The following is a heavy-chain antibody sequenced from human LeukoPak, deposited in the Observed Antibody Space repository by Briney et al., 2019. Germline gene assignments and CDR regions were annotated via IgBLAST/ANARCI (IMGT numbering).Heavy chain of an antibody. CDR1: GFTFSSYA. V-gene: IGHV3-23*01. CDR3: AKEHMAAAVYYFDY. CDR2: ISGSGGST. Sequence: HTGGSLRLSCAASGFTFSSYAMSWVRQAPGKGLNWVSSISGSGGSTYYADSVKGRFTISRDNSKNTLYLQMNSLRAEDTAIYYCAKEHMAAAVYYFDYWGQGTLVTVSS. J-gene: IGHJ4*02. D-gene: IGHD6-13*01.